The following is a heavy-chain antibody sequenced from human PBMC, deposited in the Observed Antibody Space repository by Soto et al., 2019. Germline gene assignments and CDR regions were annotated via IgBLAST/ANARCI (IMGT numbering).Heavy chain of an antibody. CDR1: GFTFSNYG. J-gene: IGHJ6*02. CDR3: ARTFLEWFYGMDI. Sequence: GGSLRLSCVGSGFTFSNYGMNWVRQGPGKGLEWVSYISSSSSTIYYADSVKGRFTISRDNAKNSLYLQMNGLRAEDTAVYYCARTFLEWFYGMDIWGQGTTVTVSS. V-gene: IGHV3-48*01. D-gene: IGHD3-3*02. CDR2: ISSSSSTI.